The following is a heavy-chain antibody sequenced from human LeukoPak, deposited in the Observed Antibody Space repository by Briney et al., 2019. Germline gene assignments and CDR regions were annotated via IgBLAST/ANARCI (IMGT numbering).Heavy chain of an antibody. CDR3: ARGNFFGYYFGS. Sequence: NPSETLSLTCTVSGGSISSYYWSWIRQPPGKGLEWIGYFYYSGGTNYNPSLKSRVTISVDTSKNQFSLKLSSVTAADTALYYCARGNFFGYYFGSWGQGTLVTVSS. CDR1: GGSISSYY. J-gene: IGHJ4*02. V-gene: IGHV4-59*01. CDR2: FYYSGGT. D-gene: IGHD3-10*01.